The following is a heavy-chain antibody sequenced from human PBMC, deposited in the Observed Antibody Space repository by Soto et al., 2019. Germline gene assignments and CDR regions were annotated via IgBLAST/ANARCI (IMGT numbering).Heavy chain of an antibody. CDR2: TYYRSKWYN. CDR3: ARVRYGSGSPYYYGMDV. J-gene: IGHJ6*02. D-gene: IGHD3-10*01. Sequence: SQTLSLTCAISGDGVSSNSAAWNWIRQSPSRGLEWLGRTYYRSKWYNDYAVSVKSRITINPDTSKNQFSLQLNPVTPEDTAVYYCARVRYGSGSPYYYGMDVWGQGTTVTVSS. CDR1: GDGVSSNSAA. V-gene: IGHV6-1*01.